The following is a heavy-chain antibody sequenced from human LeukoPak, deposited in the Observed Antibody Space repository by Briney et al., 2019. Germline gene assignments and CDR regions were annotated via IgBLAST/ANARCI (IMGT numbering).Heavy chain of an antibody. CDR1: GFTFSGYA. J-gene: IGHJ4*02. V-gene: IGHV3-23*01. D-gene: IGHD1-1*01. Sequence: GGSLRLSCAASGFTFSGYAMSWVRLAPGKGLEWVSAITAGGDGTYYADSVKGRFTISRDNLRNMVFLQMNSLRAEDTAIYYCAKSHASIWNVYDYWGQGTLVTVSS. CDR2: ITAGGDGT. CDR3: AKSHASIWNVYDY.